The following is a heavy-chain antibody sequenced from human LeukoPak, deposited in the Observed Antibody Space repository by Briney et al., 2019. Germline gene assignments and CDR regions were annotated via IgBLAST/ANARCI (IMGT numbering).Heavy chain of an antibody. Sequence: PGGSLRLSCAASGFTFSSYAMSWVRQGPGKGLEWVSGVSNGGGATYYADSVKGRFTISRDNSKNTLYLQMNSLRAEDTAFYYCAKDHGSGSYYNLPDLWGQGTLVTVSS. J-gene: IGHJ5*02. CDR2: VSNGGGAT. V-gene: IGHV3-23*01. CDR3: AKDHGSGSYYNLPDL. CDR1: GFTFSSYA. D-gene: IGHD3-10*01.